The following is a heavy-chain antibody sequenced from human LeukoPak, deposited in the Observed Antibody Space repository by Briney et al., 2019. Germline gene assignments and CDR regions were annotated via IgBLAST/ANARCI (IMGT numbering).Heavy chain of an antibody. J-gene: IGHJ5*02. Sequence: SETLSLTCAVYGGSFSGYYWSWIRQPPGKGLEWIGEINHSGSTNYNPSLKSRVTISVDTSKNQFSLKLSSVTAADTAVYYCARGTPYYYGSRWFDPWGQGTLVTVSS. CDR3: ARGTPYYYGSRWFDP. CDR1: GGSFSGYY. D-gene: IGHD3-10*01. V-gene: IGHV4-34*01. CDR2: INHSGST.